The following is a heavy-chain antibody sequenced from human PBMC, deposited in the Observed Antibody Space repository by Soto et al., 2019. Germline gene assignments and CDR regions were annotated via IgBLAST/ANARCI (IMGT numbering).Heavy chain of an antibody. CDR3: ARGLSGSWPSPFYFDS. J-gene: IGHJ4*02. D-gene: IGHD3-10*01. Sequence: SETLSLTCAVSGDSISRGGSSWNRIRQPPGKGLEWIAYIYHSGYTHYNPALRGRGTISADRSKNQFSLKLTSVTAADTGVYYCARGLSGSWPSPFYFDSWGQGTLVTVSS. CDR2: IYHSGYT. V-gene: IGHV4-30-2*01. CDR1: GDSISRGGSS.